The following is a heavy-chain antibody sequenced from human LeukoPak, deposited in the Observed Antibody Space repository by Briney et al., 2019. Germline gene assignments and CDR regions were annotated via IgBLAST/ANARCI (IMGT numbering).Heavy chain of an antibody. V-gene: IGHV3-21*01. CDR3: ARDIRCSSTSCFAYFDY. J-gene: IGHJ4*02. Sequence: GSLRLSCAASGFTFSSYSMNWVRQAPGKGLEWVSSISSSSSYIYYADSVKGRFTISRDNAKNSLYLQMNSLRAEDTAVYYCARDIRCSSTSCFAYFDYWGQGTLVTVSS. CDR1: GFTFSSYS. D-gene: IGHD2-2*01. CDR2: ISSSSSYI.